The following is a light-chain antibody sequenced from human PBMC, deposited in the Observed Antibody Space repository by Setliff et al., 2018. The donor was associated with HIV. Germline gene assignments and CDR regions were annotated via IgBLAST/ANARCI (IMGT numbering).Light chain of an antibody. Sequence: QSVLTQPPSASGTPVQRVTISCSGSSSNIGSNTVNWYRQLPGTAPKLLIYSSNQRPSGVPDRFSGSKSGTSASLAISGLQSEDEADYYCAAWDDSLNGLYVFGNGTKVTVL. CDR2: SSN. CDR1: SSNIGSNT. V-gene: IGLV1-44*01. CDR3: AAWDDSLNGLYV. J-gene: IGLJ1*01.